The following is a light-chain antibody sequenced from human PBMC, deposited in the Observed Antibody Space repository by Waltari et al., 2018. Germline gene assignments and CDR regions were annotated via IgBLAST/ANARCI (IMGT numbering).Light chain of an antibody. J-gene: IGLJ2*01. CDR3: QAGDSSTYVV. CDR1: RLGNKF. Sequence: SLELTQPPSVSVSPGQTATITCSGDRLGNKFTSWYQQRPGHSPVWVIHQDIRRPSGIPELFSGSISGDTATLTISGAQAVDEADYYCQAGDSSTYVVFGAGTKLTVL. V-gene: IGLV3-1*01. CDR2: QDI.